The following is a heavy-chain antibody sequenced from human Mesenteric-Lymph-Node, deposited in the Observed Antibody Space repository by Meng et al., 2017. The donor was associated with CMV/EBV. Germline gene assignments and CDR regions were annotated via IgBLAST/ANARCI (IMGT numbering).Heavy chain of an antibody. D-gene: IGHD1-26*01. CDR2: ISPYNRNT. Sequence: CQASGYPFTTYGISWVRQAPGQGLDWMGWISPYNRNTNYAQKFQGRVTMTTDTSTTTAYMEVRSLRSDDTAVYYCARDLVGNNPYDYWGQGALVTVSS. J-gene: IGHJ4*02. CDR1: GYPFTTYG. V-gene: IGHV1-18*01. CDR3: ARDLVGNNPYDY.